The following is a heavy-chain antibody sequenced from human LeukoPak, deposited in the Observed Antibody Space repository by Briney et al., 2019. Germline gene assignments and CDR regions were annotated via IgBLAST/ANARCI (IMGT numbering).Heavy chain of an antibody. Sequence: TGGSLRLSCAASGFTFRTYWMHWVRQAPGKGLVWVSHSNSDGSTTSYADSVKGRFTISRDNAKNTLYLQVNSLRAEDTAVYYCARDLKGPVNDVFDIWGQGTMVTVSS. V-gene: IGHV3-74*01. CDR3: ARDLKGPVNDVFDI. D-gene: IGHD4-23*01. CDR1: GFTFRTYW. J-gene: IGHJ3*02. CDR2: SNSDGSTT.